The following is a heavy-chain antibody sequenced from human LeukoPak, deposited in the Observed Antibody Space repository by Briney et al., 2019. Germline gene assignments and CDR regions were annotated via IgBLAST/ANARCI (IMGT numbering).Heavy chain of an antibody. CDR3: ARRAASAGYFDY. V-gene: IGHV4-39*01. J-gene: IGHJ4*02. Sequence: GSLRLSCAASGFTFSNYGMHWVRQAPGKGLEWIGTIYYSGRTYYNPSLKSRVTISVDTSKSQFSLNLSSVTAADTAVYYCARRAASAGYFDYWGQGTLVTVSS. CDR1: GFTFSNYG. D-gene: IGHD6-13*01. CDR2: IYYSGRT.